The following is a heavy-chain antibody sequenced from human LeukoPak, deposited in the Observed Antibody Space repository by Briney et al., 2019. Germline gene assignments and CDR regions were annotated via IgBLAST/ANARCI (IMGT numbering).Heavy chain of an antibody. J-gene: IGHJ3*02. CDR3: AKFDSGWYYGASDI. CDR2: ISSSGGST. D-gene: IGHD6-19*01. V-gene: IGHV3-23*01. CDR1: GFTFSSYA. Sequence: GESLRLSCAASGFTFSSYAMSWVRQAPGKGLEWVSGISSSGGSTYYADSVKGRFTISRDNSKNTLFLQMNSLRAEDTAVYYCAKFDSGWYYGASDIWGQGTMVTISS.